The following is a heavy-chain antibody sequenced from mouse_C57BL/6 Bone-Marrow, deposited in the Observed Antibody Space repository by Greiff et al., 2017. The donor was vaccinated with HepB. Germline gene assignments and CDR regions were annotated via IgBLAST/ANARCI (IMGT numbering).Heavy chain of an antibody. Sequence: QVQLQQPGAELVRPGSSVKLSCKASGYTFTSYWMHWVKQRPIQGLEWIGNIDPSDSETHYNQKFKDKATLTVDKSSSTAYMQLSSLTSEDSAVYYWASLGWLPRYFDVWGTGTTVTVSS. CDR1: GYTFTSYW. D-gene: IGHD2-2*01. V-gene: IGHV1-52*01. CDR2: IDPSDSET. J-gene: IGHJ1*03. CDR3: ASLGWLPRYFDV.